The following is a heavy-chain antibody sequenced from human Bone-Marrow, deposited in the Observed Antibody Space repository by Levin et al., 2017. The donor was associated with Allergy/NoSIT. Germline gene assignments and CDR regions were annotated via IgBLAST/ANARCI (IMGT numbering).Heavy chain of an antibody. V-gene: IGHV1-3*01. CDR2: INVARGYT. CDR1: GYSFTGHA. Sequence: GASVKVSCKASGYSFTGHAVHWVRQAPGQRLEWMGWINVARGYTKYAQKFQGRVTMTRDTSASTVYLALSSLGSEDTAVYYCARDGDSGFPPNWLDSWGQGTLVTVSS. CDR3: ARDGDSGFPPNWLDS. J-gene: IGHJ5*01. D-gene: IGHD6-19*01.